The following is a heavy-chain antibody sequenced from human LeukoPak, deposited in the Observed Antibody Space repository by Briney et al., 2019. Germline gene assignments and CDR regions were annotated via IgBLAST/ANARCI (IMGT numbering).Heavy chain of an antibody. D-gene: IGHD3-9*01. CDR3: ARDRGYDILTGQYVEAFDI. CDR2: MNPNSGNT. Sequence: ASVKVSCKASGYTFTSYDINWVRQATGQGLEWMGWMNPNSGNTGYAQKFQGRVTMTRDMSTSTVYMELSSLRSEDTAVYYCARDRGYDILTGQYVEAFDIWGQGTMVTVSS. J-gene: IGHJ3*02. CDR1: GYTFTSYD. V-gene: IGHV1-8*02.